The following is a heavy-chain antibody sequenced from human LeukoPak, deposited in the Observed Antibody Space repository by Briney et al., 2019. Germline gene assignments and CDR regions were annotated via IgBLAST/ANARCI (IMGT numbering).Heavy chain of an antibody. Sequence: GGSLRLSCAASGFTFSYYWMGWVRRAPGKGLEWVANIKQDASEEYYVDSVRGRFTISRDNAKNSLYLQMDSLRAEDTAAYYCARDEHQFYHSSTGRFDYWGQGTPVTVSS. CDR3: ARDEHQFYHSSTGRFDY. CDR1: GFTFSYYW. V-gene: IGHV3-7*04. D-gene: IGHD2-8*02. J-gene: IGHJ4*02. CDR2: IKQDASEE.